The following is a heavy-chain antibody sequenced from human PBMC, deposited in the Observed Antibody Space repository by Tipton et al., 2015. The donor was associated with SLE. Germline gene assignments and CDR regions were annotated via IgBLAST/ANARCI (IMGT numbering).Heavy chain of an antibody. J-gene: IGHJ6*03. CDR3: AREVYDSSGYYYRMDYYYYMDV. CDR2: IYYSGST. D-gene: IGHD3-22*01. V-gene: IGHV4-59*01. Sequence: LRLSCAASGFTFSSYSMNWVRQPPGKGLEWIGSIYYSGSTNYNPSLKSRVTISVDTSKNQFSLKLSSVTAADTAVYYCAREVYDSSGYYYRMDYYYYMDVWGKGTTVTVSS. CDR1: GFTFSSYS.